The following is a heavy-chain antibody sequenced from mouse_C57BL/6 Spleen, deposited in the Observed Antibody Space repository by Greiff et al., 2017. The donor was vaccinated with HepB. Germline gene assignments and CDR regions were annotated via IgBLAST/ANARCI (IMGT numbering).Heavy chain of an antibody. CDR3: ARRATTRFAY. V-gene: IGHV8-12*01. Sequence: QVTLKESGPGILQSSQTLSLTCSFSGFSLSTSGMGVSWIRQPSGKGLEWLAHIYWDDDKRYNPSLKSRLTISKDTSRNQVFLKITSVDTADTATYYCARRATTRFAYWGQGTLVTVSA. CDR1: GFSLSTSGMG. D-gene: IGHD2-12*01. CDR2: IYWDDDK. J-gene: IGHJ3*01.